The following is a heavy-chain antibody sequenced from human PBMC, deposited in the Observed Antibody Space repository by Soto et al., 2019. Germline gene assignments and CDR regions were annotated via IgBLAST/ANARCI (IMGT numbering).Heavy chain of an antibody. J-gene: IGHJ4*02. CDR2: INHSGST. V-gene: IGHV4-34*01. CDR1: GESFSGYY. CDR3: VRSYGSSWYMTFDY. Sequence: QVQLQQWGAGLLKPSETLSLTCAVYGESFSGYYWSWIRQPPGKGLEWIGEINHSGSTNYNPSLKSRVTISVDTSKNQFSLKLSSVTAADTAVYYCVRSYGSSWYMTFDYWGQGTLVTVSS. D-gene: IGHD6-13*01.